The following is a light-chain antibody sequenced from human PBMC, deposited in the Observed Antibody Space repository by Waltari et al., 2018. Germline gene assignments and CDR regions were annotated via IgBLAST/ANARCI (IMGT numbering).Light chain of an antibody. Sequence: QSVLTQPPSVSGTPGQRVTISCSESDSNIGSNYVSWYHQRPGTAPKLLIYSNDPRPSGVPDRISGSRSGTSASLAISGLRSDDEAFYYCAAWDDSLGGWVFGGGTKLTVL. CDR2: SND. V-gene: IGLV1-47*02. CDR3: AAWDDSLGGWV. CDR1: DSNIGSNY. J-gene: IGLJ3*02.